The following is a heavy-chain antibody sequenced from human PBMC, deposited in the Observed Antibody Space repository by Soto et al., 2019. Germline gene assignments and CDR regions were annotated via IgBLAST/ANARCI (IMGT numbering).Heavy chain of an antibody. CDR1: GFAISRGYY. CDR3: ARENVGTTFFDN. V-gene: IGHV4-38-2*02. D-gene: IGHD1-26*01. Sequence: SETRSLTCSVSGFAISRGYYWSWVRQPPGKGLEWIGSIYPSVSSYHNPSLATRLRLSIDTSKKQFTLNLTSVTAADTALYFCARENVGTTFFDNWGQGIQVTVSS. CDR2: IYPSVSS. J-gene: IGHJ4*02.